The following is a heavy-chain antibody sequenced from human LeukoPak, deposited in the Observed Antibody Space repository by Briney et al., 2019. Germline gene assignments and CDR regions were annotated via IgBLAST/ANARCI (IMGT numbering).Heavy chain of an antibody. J-gene: IGHJ3*02. CDR2: IKQDGSEK. CDR1: GFTFSSYW. Sequence: GGSLRLSCAASGFTFSSYWMSWVRQAPGKGLEWVANIKQDGSEKYYVDSVKGRFTISRDNAKNSLYLQMNSLRAEDTAVYYCAREECTNGVCEDAFDIWGQGTMVTVSS. D-gene: IGHD2-8*01. CDR3: AREECTNGVCEDAFDI. V-gene: IGHV3-7*03.